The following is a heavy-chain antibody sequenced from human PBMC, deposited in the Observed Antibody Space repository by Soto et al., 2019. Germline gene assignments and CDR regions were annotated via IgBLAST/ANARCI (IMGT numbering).Heavy chain of an antibody. J-gene: IGHJ4*02. CDR2: IWYDGSNK. CDR3: ARAPKLTFFYFDY. CDR1: RFTFSSYG. Sequence: QVKLVESGGGVVQPGRSLRLSCAASRFTFSSYGMHWVRQAPGKGLEWVAVIWYDGSNKYYADSVKGRFTISRDNSKNTLYLQMNSLRAEDTAVNYCARAPKLTFFYFDYWGQGTLVTVSS. V-gene: IGHV3-33*01. D-gene: IGHD7-27*01.